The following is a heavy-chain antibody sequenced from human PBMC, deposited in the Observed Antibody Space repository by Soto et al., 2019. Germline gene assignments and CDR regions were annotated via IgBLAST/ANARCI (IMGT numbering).Heavy chain of an antibody. V-gene: IGHV4-59*08. CDR1: GYSISSYY. Sequence: PSETLSLTCAFSGYSISSYYCMLIRQPPGKGLESIGYLYYGRSANYNPSLKSRVTLSADTSMNEFSLALTSVTAADTAMYYCARGSTTEKVDSWGQGILVTVSS. J-gene: IGHJ4*02. CDR2: LYYGRSA. CDR3: ARGSTTEKVDS.